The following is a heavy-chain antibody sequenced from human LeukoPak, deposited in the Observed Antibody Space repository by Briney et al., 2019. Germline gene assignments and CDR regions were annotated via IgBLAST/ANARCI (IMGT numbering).Heavy chain of an antibody. CDR3: ARDLYCSSTSCYPIDY. CDR1: GFTFSSYS. Sequence: GGSLRLSWAASGFTFSSYSMNLVRQAPGKGLEWVSSISSSSSYIDYADSVKGRFAISRDNAKNSLYLQMNSLRAEDTAVYYCARDLYCSSTSCYPIDYWGQGTLVTVSS. J-gene: IGHJ4*02. CDR2: ISSSSSYI. V-gene: IGHV3-21*01. D-gene: IGHD2-2*01.